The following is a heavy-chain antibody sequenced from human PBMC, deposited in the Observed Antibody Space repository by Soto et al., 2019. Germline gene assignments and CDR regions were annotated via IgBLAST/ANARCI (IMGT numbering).Heavy chain of an antibody. CDR1: VGTFSSYA. Sequence: SVKVSCKESVGTFSSYASIWVRPAPGQGLEWMGGIIRIFGTANYAQKFQGRVTITADESTITAYMELSSLGSEDTAVYYCARVRLKQAGLSGYYKGGGYGPIGYFDYWGQGTLVTVSS. CDR3: ARVRLKQAGLSGYYKGGGYGPIGYFDY. CDR2: IIRIFGTA. D-gene: IGHD3-9*01. V-gene: IGHV1-69*13. J-gene: IGHJ4*02.